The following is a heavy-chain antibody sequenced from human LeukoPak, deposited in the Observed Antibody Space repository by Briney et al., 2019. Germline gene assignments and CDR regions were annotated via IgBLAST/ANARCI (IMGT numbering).Heavy chain of an antibody. Sequence: GGSLRLSCVASGFTFSSYAMTWYRQAPGKGLEWVSSFSGGDGSPYHADSVKGRFTISRDNSKSTLYLQMNSLRAEDTAIYYCAKNGWLRSSGLWGDYWGQGALVTVSS. V-gene: IGHV3-23*01. CDR3: AKNGWLRSSGLWGDY. CDR1: GFTFSSYA. D-gene: IGHD5-12*01. J-gene: IGHJ4*02. CDR2: FSGGDGSP.